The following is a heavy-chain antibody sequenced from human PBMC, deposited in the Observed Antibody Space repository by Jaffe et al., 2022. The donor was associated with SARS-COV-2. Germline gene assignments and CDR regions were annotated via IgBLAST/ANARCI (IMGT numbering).Heavy chain of an antibody. V-gene: IGHV4-59*01. J-gene: IGHJ3*01. CDR2: IYYTGAT. CDR3: ARDLAGTSAFDV. CDR1: GGPISGNY. Sequence: QVQLQESGPGLVKPSETLSLTCTVSGGPISGNYWRWVRQPPGKGLEWIAYIYYTGATNYNPSLKSRVTISLDTSKKQFSLKMTSVTAADTGVYYCARDLAGTSAFDVWGPGISVTVSS. D-gene: IGHD1-1*01.